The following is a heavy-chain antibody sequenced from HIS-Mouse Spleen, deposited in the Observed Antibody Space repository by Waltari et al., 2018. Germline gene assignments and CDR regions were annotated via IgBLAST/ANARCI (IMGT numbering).Heavy chain of an antibody. D-gene: IGHD6-13*01. CDR2: LYYSGRT. CDR1: GGSISSSSYY. Sequence: QLQLQESGPGLVKPSETLSLTCTVSGGSISSSSYYWGWIRQPPGKGLEWIGSLYYSGRTYDNPSLKIRVTISVDTSKNQFSLKLSSVTAADTAVYYCAREIPYSSSWYDWYFDLWGRGTLVTVSS. V-gene: IGHV4-39*07. J-gene: IGHJ2*01. CDR3: AREIPYSSSWYDWYFDL.